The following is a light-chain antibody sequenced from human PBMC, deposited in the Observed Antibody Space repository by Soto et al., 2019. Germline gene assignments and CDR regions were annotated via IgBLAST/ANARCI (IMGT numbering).Light chain of an antibody. J-gene: IGKJ1*01. CDR1: QNIVNNY. V-gene: IGKV3-20*01. CDR2: AVS. Sequence: VLTQSPGTLSLSPGERATLSCKTNQNIVNNYLALYQQKPGQAPRLLIFAVSTRATGVPGRFSGSGSGADFTLTISRLEPEDVAVYYCHQYGSSPATFGQGTKVDI. CDR3: HQYGSSPAT.